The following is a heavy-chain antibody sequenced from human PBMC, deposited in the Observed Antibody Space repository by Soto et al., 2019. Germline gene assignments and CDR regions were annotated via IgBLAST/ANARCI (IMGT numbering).Heavy chain of an antibody. J-gene: IGHJ4*02. CDR1: GFTFSSYA. CDR3: AKDLRSYDFWSGYSTFDY. V-gene: IGHV3-23*01. D-gene: IGHD3-3*01. CDR2: ISGSGGST. Sequence: PGGSLRLSCAASGFTFSSYAMSWVRQAPGKGLEWVSAISGSGGSTYYADSVKGRFTISRDNSKNTLYLQMNSLRAKDTAVYYCAKDLRSYDFWSGYSTFDYWGQGTLVTVSS.